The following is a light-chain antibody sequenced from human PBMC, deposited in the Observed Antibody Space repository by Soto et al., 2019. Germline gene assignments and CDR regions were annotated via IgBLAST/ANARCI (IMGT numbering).Light chain of an antibody. V-gene: IGKV1-5*03. CDR3: QHYSTYPWT. J-gene: IGKJ1*01. Sequence: DIQMTQSPSSLSASVGDRVTITCRASQSFSTWLAWYQQKPGNAPKILIYKASSLEYGVPSRFSGSGSGTEYTLTISSLQPDDFATHYCQHYSTYPWTFGQGTKVAVK. CDR1: QSFSTW. CDR2: KAS.